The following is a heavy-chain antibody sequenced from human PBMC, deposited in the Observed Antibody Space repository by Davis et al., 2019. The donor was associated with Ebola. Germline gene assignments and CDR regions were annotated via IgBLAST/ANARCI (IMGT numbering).Heavy chain of an antibody. V-gene: IGHV1-69*10. Sequence: AASVKVSCKASGGTFSTYAIDWVRQAPGQGLEWMGRIIPMPGIPNYAQRFQGRVTITADKSTSTAYMELSSLRSEDTAMYYCARDLGTAMATEWGQGTLVTVSS. CDR3: ARDLGTAMATE. CDR1: GGTFSTYA. CDR2: IIPMPGIP. J-gene: IGHJ4*02. D-gene: IGHD5-18*01.